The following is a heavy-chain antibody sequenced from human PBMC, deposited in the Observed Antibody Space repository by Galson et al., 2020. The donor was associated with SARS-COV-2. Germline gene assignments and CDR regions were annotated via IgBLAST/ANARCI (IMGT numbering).Heavy chain of an antibody. CDR3: ARGNYDFWSGSNYYFDY. V-gene: IGHV4-39*01. Sequence: SETLSLTCTVSGGSISSSSYYWGWIRQPPGKGLEWIGSIYYSGSTYYNPSLKSRVTISVDTSKNQFSLKLSSVTAADTAVYYCARGNYDFWSGSNYYFDYWGQGTLVTVSS. D-gene: IGHD3-3*01. J-gene: IGHJ4*02. CDR2: IYYSGST. CDR1: GGSISSSSYY.